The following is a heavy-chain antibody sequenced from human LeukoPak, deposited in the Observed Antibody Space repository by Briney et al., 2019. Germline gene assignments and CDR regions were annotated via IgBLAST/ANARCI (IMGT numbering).Heavy chain of an antibody. CDR2: INPNSGGT. CDR3: ARGPYDFWSGYHYNFDY. V-gene: IGHV1-2*02. Sequence: ASVKVSCKASGYTFTGYYMHWVRQAPGQGLEWMGWINPNSGGTNYAQKFQGRVTMTRDTSISTAYMELSRLRSDDTAVYYCARGPYDFWSGYHYNFDYWGQGTLVTVSS. CDR1: GYTFTGYY. D-gene: IGHD3-3*01. J-gene: IGHJ4*02.